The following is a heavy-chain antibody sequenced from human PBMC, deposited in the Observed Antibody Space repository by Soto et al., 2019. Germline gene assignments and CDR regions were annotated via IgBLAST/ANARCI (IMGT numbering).Heavy chain of an antibody. CDR1: GFTFSSYA. J-gene: IGHJ3*02. V-gene: IGHV3-23*01. CDR3: AKSSQLELPAFDI. Sequence: GGSLRLSCAASGFTFSSYAISWVRQAPGKGLEWVSAISGSGGSTYYADSVKGRFTISRDNSKNTLYLQMNSLRAEDTALYYWAKSSQLELPAFDIWGQGTMVTVSS. D-gene: IGHD1-7*01. CDR2: ISGSGGST.